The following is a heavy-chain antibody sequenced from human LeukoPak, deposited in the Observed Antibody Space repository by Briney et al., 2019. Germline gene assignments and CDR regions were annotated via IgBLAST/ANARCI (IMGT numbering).Heavy chain of an antibody. CDR1: GYTFTSYD. Sequence: ASVKVSCKASGYTFTSYDINWVRQAPGQGLEWMGIINPSGGSTNYAQKFQGRVTLTRDMSTSTVYMELSSLRSEDTAVYYCARSAPSFYGGDCYSCAFDIWGQGTMVTVSS. D-gene: IGHD2-21*02. CDR3: ARSAPSFYGGDCYSCAFDI. J-gene: IGHJ3*02. CDR2: INPSGGST. V-gene: IGHV1-46*01.